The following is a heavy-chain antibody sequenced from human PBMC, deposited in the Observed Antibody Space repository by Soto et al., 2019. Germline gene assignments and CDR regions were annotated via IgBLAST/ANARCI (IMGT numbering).Heavy chain of an antibody. D-gene: IGHD2-15*01. CDR1: GYTFTGYY. Sequence: ASVKVSCKASGYTFTGYYMHWVRQAPGQGLEWMGWINPNSGGTNYAQKFQGWVTMTRDTSISPASMELSRLRSDETAVYSCARDRVYVEGGSYYIPFDFWRQGTMFTFS. CDR3: ARDRVYVEGGSYYIPFDF. CDR2: INPNSGGT. J-gene: IGHJ3*01. V-gene: IGHV1-2*04.